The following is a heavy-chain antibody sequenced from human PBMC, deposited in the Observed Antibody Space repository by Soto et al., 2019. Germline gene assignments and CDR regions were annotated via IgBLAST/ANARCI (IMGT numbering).Heavy chain of an antibody. CDR1: GYTFTGYY. CDR2: INPHSGGT. J-gene: IGHJ4*02. Sequence: ASLKVSCKASGYTFTGYYMHWVRQAPGQGLEWMGWINPHSGGTNYAQKFQGKVTMTRNTSISTAYMELSMLRSDDTAMYYCARDDGAVRRPFDFWGQGTLVTVSS. V-gene: IGHV1-2*02. CDR3: ARDDGAVRRPFDF. D-gene: IGHD6-6*01.